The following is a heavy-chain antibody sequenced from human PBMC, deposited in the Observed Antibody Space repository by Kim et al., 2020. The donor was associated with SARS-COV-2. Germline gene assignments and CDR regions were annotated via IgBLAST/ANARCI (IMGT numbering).Heavy chain of an antibody. CDR2: ISPAGSAE. CDR1: GFTFSNFG. CDR3: ATQGEGSLDY. D-gene: IGHD1-26*01. Sequence: GGSLRLSCAASGFTFSNFGMSWVRLPPGKGLEWVSIISPAGSAEHYLDSVKGRFVVSRDNSKNTAHLQLYSLRVEDTAIYYCATQGEGSLDYWGQGTLVTVAS. J-gene: IGHJ4*02. V-gene: IGHV3-30*03.